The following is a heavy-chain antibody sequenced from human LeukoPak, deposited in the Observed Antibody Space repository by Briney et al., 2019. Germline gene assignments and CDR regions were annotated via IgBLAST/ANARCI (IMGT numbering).Heavy chain of an antibody. V-gene: IGHV3-66*01. CDR3: ARDPPDYGGNWYYFDY. J-gene: IGHJ4*02. CDR1: GFTVSSNY. D-gene: IGHD4-17*01. Sequence: GGSLRLSCAASGFTVSSNYMSWVRQAPGKGLEWVSAIYSGGSTYYADSVKGRFTISRDNSKNTLYLQMNSLRVEDTAVYYCARDPPDYGGNWYYFDYWGQGTLVTVSS. CDR2: IYSGGST.